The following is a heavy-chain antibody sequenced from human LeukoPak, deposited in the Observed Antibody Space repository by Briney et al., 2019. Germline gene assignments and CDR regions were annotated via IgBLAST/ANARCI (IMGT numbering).Heavy chain of an antibody. CDR2: MNQDGSEQ. CDR1: GFHFDNYW. J-gene: IGHJ4*02. CDR3: SRGQGCAY. D-gene: IGHD2-8*01. V-gene: IGHV3-7*04. Sequence: GGSLRLSCAASGFHFDNYWMTWVRQAPGKGLEWVANMNQDGSEQYYVDSVKGRFTISRDNGKKSLYLQMNSLRAEDTAVYYCSRGQGCAYWGQGTLVTVSS.